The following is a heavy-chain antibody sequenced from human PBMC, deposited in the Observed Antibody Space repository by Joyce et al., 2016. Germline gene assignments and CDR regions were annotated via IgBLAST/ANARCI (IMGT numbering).Heavy chain of an antibody. D-gene: IGHD4-11*01. CDR3: ARHMDDYSTYGWFDP. CDR1: GYSFASSW. J-gene: IGHJ5*02. Sequence: EVQLVQSGAEVKKPGESLKISCKDSGYSFASSWIAWVRQMPGKGLEGMGFIYPVDPDTRYSPSFQGQVTISADKSISTAYLQWSSLKASDTAIYYCARHMDDYSTYGWFDPWGQGTLVTVSS. V-gene: IGHV5-51*01. CDR2: IYPVDPDT.